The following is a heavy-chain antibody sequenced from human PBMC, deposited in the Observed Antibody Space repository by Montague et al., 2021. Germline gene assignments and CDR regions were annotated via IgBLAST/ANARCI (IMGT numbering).Heavy chain of an antibody. Sequence: SLRLSCAASGFSFSSYWMHWVRQAPGKGLLWVSRITLDGSSTTFADSVKGRFTTSRDNAKATLYLQMNSLRVEDTAVYYCARSLASAAPGAFDIWGRGTMVTVSS. J-gene: IGHJ3*02. CDR3: ARSLASAAPGAFDI. CDR2: ITLDGSST. CDR1: GFSFSSYW. D-gene: IGHD6-13*01. V-gene: IGHV3-74*01.